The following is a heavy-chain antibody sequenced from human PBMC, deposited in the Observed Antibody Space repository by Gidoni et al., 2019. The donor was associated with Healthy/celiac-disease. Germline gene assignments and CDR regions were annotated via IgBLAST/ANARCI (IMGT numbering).Heavy chain of an antibody. V-gene: IGHV4-59*01. J-gene: IGHJ3*02. CDR3: AGAEWLDSHYAFDI. Sequence: QVQLQESGPGLVKPSETRSLTCTVSGVPISSYYWSWIRHPPGKGLEWIGYIYYSGSTNYNPSLKSRVTISVDTSKTQFSLKLSSVTAADTAVYYCAGAEWLDSHYAFDIWGQGTMVTVSS. CDR2: IYYSGST. D-gene: IGHD6-19*01. CDR1: GVPISSYY.